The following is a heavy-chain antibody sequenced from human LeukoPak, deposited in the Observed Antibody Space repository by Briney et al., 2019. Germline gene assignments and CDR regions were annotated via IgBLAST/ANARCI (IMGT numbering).Heavy chain of an antibody. CDR3: ARETRVRRTDY. J-gene: IGHJ4*02. Sequence: GGSLRLSCAASGFTFSDYYMSWIRQAPGKGLEWLSYISSSGTTIYYADSVKGRFTISRDNAKNSLYLQMNSLRAEDTAVYYCARETRVRRTDYWGQGILVTVSS. CDR1: GFTFSDYY. CDR2: ISSSGTTI. D-gene: IGHD2-21*01. V-gene: IGHV3-11*04.